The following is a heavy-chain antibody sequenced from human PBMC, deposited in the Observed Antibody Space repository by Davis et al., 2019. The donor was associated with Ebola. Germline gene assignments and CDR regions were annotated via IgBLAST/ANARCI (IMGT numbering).Heavy chain of an antibody. Sequence: ASVKVSCKASGYTFTSYGISWVRQAPGQGLEWMGWISAYNGNTNYAQKLQGRVTMTTDTSTSTAYMELRSLRSDDTAVYYCAGGNIVVVPAAINKRGFPFDPWGQGTLVTVSS. D-gene: IGHD2-2*01. CDR2: ISAYNGNT. J-gene: IGHJ5*02. CDR1: GYTFTSYG. V-gene: IGHV1-18*01. CDR3: AGGNIVVVPAAINKRGFPFDP.